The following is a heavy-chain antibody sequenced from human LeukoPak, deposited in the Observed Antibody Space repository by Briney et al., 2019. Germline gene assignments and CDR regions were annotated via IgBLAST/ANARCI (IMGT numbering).Heavy chain of an antibody. V-gene: IGHV3-30-3*01. J-gene: IGHJ4*02. Sequence: PGRSLRLSCAASGFTFSSYAMHWVRQAPGKGLEWAAVISYDGSNKYYADSVKGRFTISRDNSKNTLYLQMNSLRAEDTAVYYCARVWGDGYNYGFDYWGQGTLVTVSS. CDR3: ARVWGDGYNYGFDY. CDR1: GFTFSSYA. D-gene: IGHD5-24*01. CDR2: ISYDGSNK.